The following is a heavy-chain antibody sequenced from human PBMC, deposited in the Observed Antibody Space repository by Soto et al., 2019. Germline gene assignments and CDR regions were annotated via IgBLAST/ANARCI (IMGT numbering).Heavy chain of an antibody. Sequence: GGSLRLSCAASGFTFSSYSMNWVRQAPGKGLEWVSSISSSSSYIYYADSVKGRFTISRDNAKNSLYLQMDSLRAEDTAVYYCARQGPYDSSGYFLYYYYYGMDVWGQGTTVTVSS. CDR3: ARQGPYDSSGYFLYYYYYGMDV. CDR1: GFTFSSYS. V-gene: IGHV3-21*01. D-gene: IGHD3-22*01. J-gene: IGHJ6*02. CDR2: ISSSSSYI.